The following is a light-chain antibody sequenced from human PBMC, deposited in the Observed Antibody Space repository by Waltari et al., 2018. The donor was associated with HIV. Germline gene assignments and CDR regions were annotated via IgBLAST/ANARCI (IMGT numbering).Light chain of an antibody. V-gene: IGLV1-47*01. CDR2: RNV. CDR1: SSNLGGNL. CDR3: STWDNSLSHWV. J-gene: IGLJ3*02. Sequence: QSLVTQPPSASASPGQNISISRSGDSSNLGGNLAHWSQQGPGTAPRLLISRNVQRPSGVPDRFSGSKSATSASLAISGLRSEDEADYHCSTWDNSLSHWVFGGGTKVTVL.